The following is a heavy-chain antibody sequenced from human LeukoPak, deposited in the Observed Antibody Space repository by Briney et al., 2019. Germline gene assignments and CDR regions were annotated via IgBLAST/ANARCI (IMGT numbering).Heavy chain of an antibody. CDR2: IIPIFGTA. Sequence: ASVKVSCKASGGTFSSYAISWVRQAPGQGLEWMGGIIPIFGTANYAQKFQGRVTITADESTSTAYMELSSLRSEETAVYYCESPRVVAATVDAFDIWGQGTMVTVSS. D-gene: IGHD2-15*01. V-gene: IGHV1-69*13. CDR1: GGTFSSYA. J-gene: IGHJ3*02. CDR3: ESPRVVAATVDAFDI.